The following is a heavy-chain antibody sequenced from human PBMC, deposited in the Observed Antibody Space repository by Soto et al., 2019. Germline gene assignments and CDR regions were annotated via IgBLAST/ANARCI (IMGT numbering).Heavy chain of an antibody. CDR3: ARYLSAFYYYYMDV. Sequence: EVQLVESGGGLVQPGGSLRLSCAASGFTFSSYSMNWVRQAPGKGLEWLSYISSSSNTIYYADSVKGRFTISRDNAKNSLYLQMNSLRAEDTAVYCCARYLSAFYYYYMDVWGKGTTVTVSS. CDR2: ISSSSNTI. J-gene: IGHJ6*03. CDR1: GFTFSSYS. V-gene: IGHV3-48*01. D-gene: IGHD3-10*01.